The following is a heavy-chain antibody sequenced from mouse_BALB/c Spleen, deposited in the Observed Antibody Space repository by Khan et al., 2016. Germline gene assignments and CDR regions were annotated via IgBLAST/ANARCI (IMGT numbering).Heavy chain of an antibody. CDR3: NAIYYGNYIYFDY. CDR2: IDPENGAT. CDR1: GFNIKDYY. D-gene: IGHD2-1*01. Sequence: VQLQQSGAELVRSGASVRLSCTASGFNIKDYYIHWVKQRPEQGLEWIGWIDPENGATEYAPKFQGKATMTADTSSNTAYLQLSRLTSEDTAVYNLNAIYYGNYIYFDYWGQGTTLTVSS. V-gene: IGHV14-4*02. J-gene: IGHJ2*01.